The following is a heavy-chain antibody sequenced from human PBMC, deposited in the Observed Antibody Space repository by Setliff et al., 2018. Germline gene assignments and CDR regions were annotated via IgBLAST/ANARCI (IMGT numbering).Heavy chain of an antibody. CDR3: SRETWYDEGYSYMDV. D-gene: IGHD1-1*01. Sequence: ASVKVSCKASGYTFTSNLINWVRQAPGQGLEWMGWINTNTGNPTYSQGFTGRIVFSLEASAKTAYLQISNLETEDTGVYYCSRETWYDEGYSYMDVWGQGTAVTVSS. J-gene: IGHJ6*03. V-gene: IGHV7-4-1*02. CDR2: INTNTGNP. CDR1: GYTFTSNL.